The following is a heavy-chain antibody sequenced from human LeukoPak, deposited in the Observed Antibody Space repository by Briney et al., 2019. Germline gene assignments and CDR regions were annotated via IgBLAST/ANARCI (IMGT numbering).Heavy chain of an antibody. CDR3: AKGRVRAAAGTDYYYYGMDV. CDR2: ITGGSHYI. D-gene: IGHD6-13*01. CDR1: GFTFSTST. V-gene: IGHV3-21*04. Sequence: GGSLRLSCAASGFTFSTSTMNWVRRAPGKGLEWVSYITGGSHYIYYADSVKGWFTISRDNSKNTLYLQMNSLRAEDTAVYYCAKGRVRAAAGTDYYYYGMDVWGQGTTVTVSS. J-gene: IGHJ6*02.